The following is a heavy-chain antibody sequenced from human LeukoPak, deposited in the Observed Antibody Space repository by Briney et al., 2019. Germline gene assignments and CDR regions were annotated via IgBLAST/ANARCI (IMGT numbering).Heavy chain of an antibody. V-gene: IGHV3-48*03. CDR1: GFTFSSYE. J-gene: IGHJ4*02. CDR3: AGSIAVAGTLFDY. CDR2: ITSSGSSI. Sequence: PGGSLRLSCAASGFTFSSYEMNWVRQAPGKGLEWVSYITSSGSSIYYADSVKGRFTMSRDNAKNSLYLQMSGLRAEDTAVYYCAGSIAVAGTLFDYWGQGALVTVSS. D-gene: IGHD6-19*01.